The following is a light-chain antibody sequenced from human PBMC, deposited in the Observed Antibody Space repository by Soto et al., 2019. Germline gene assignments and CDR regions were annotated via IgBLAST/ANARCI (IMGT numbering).Light chain of an antibody. V-gene: IGLV2-14*03. CDR1: SSGVGGYNY. CDR2: DVG. Sequence: QSALSQPDSVYGSPGQSITLSCTGTSSGVGGYNYVSWFQHHPGKAPKHMIYDVGNRLSGVTDRVSGSKSGNTASLTISFRQAEDEDYYYCSSYRSTSIPYVVGTGTKLAAL. CDR3: SSYRSTSIPYV. J-gene: IGLJ1*01.